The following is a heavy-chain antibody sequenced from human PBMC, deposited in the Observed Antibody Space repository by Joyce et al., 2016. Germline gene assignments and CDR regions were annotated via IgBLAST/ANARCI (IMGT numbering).Heavy chain of an antibody. CDR3: ARSPHYGDPPYNWFDS. V-gene: IGHV3-23*01. J-gene: IGHJ5*01. CDR1: GFNFRNNA. CDR2: ISGSGERT. D-gene: IGHD4-17*01. Sequence: EVQLLESGGGFVQPGGSLRLSCVASGFNFRNNAMRWVRQAPGKGLEWVSSISGSGERTYSADSVKGRFTISRDNSKNTLYLQRHSLKAEDTAVYYCARSPHYGDPPYNWFDSWGQGTLVTVTS.